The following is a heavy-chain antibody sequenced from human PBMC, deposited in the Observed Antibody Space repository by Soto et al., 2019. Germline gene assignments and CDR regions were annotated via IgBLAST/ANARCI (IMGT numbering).Heavy chain of an antibody. CDR2: IYYSGTT. Sequence: SETLSLTCTVSGGSVSSGSYYWTWIRQPPGKGLEWLGYIYYSGTTNYNPPLKSRITISVDTSGNQFSLTLSSVTAADTAVYFCARTYCTTTAWHAHGIDVWCQGTTVTV. CDR1: GGSVSSGSYY. CDR3: ARTYCTTTAWHAHGIDV. D-gene: IGHD4-17*01. V-gene: IGHV4-61*01. J-gene: IGHJ6*02.